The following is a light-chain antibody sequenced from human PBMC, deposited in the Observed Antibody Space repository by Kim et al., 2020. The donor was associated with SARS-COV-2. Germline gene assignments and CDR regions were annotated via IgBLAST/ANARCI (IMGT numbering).Light chain of an antibody. Sequence: EIVMTQSPATLSVSPGERATLSCRASQSVSSNLAWYQQKPGQAPRLLIYGASTRATGIPGRFSGSGSGTEFTRTISSLQSEDFAVYYCQQYSHWPLTFGGGTKVDIK. CDR2: GAS. V-gene: IGKV3-15*01. CDR1: QSVSSN. CDR3: QQYSHWPLT. J-gene: IGKJ4*01.